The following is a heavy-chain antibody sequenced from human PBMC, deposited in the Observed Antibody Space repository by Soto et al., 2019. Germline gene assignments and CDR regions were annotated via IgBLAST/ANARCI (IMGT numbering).Heavy chain of an antibody. CDR3: ARGGITIFGVVTEPGDYYYMDV. CDR2: IIPILGIA. V-gene: IGHV1-69*02. J-gene: IGHJ6*03. Sequence: SVKGSCKASGGTFSIYTISWVRQAPGQGLEWMGRIIPILGIANYAQKFQGRVTITADKSTSTAYMELSSLRSEDTAVYYCARGGITIFGVVTEPGDYYYMDVWGKGTTVTVSS. D-gene: IGHD3-3*01. CDR1: GGTFSIYT.